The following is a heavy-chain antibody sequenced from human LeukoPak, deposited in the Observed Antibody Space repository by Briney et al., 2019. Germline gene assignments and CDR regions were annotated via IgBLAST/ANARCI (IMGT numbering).Heavy chain of an antibody. CDR2: IYYSGST. CDR3: ATGTQDYYYMDV. Sequence: PSETLSLTCTVSGGSISSSSYYWVWIRQPPGKGWEWLGNIYYSGSTYYNPSLKSRVTISVDTSKSQFSLKLSSVTAADTAVYYCATGTQDYYYMDVWGKGTTVTVSS. V-gene: IGHV4-39*01. D-gene: IGHD3-10*01. CDR1: GGSISSSSYY. J-gene: IGHJ6*03.